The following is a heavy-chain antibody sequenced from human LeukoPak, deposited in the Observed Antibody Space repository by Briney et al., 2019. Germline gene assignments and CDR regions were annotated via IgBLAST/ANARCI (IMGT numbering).Heavy chain of an antibody. CDR1: GGSISSYY. V-gene: IGHV4-59*01. CDR2: IYCSGST. J-gene: IGHJ3*02. Sequence: SETLSLTCTVSGGSISSYYWSWIRQPPGKGLEWIGYIYCSGSTNYNPSLKSRVTISVDTSKNQFSLKLSSVTAADTAVYYCAGYGPRNNAFDIWGQGTMVTVSS. CDR3: AGYGPRNNAFDI. D-gene: IGHD1-14*01.